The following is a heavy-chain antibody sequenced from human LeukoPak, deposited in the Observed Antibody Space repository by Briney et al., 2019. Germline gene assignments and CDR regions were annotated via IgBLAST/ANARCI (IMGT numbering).Heavy chain of an antibody. CDR2: IYYSGST. CDR3: ARHGIYYGLGSSYGLPNWFDP. CDR1: GGSFSGYY. V-gene: IGHV4-39*01. J-gene: IGHJ5*02. D-gene: IGHD3-10*01. Sequence: PSETLSLTCDVYGGSFSGYYWGWIRQPPGKGLEWIGSIYYSGSTYYNPSLKSRVTMSVDRSKNQFSLKLSSVTAADTAVYYCARHGIYYGLGSSYGLPNWFDPWGQGALVTVSS.